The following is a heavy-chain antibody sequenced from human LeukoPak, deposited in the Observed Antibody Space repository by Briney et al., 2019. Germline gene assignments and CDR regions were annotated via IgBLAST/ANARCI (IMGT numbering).Heavy chain of an antibody. J-gene: IGHJ4*02. CDR1: GFTFSSYG. Sequence: GSLRLSCAASGFTFSSYGMHWVRQAPGKGLEWVAFIRYDGSNKYYADSVKGRFTISRDNSKNTLYLQMNSLRAEDTAVYYCAKDQQQLVLRMGDLYYFDYWGQGTLVTVSS. V-gene: IGHV3-30*02. CDR2: IRYDGSNK. D-gene: IGHD6-13*01. CDR3: AKDQQQLVLRMGDLYYFDY.